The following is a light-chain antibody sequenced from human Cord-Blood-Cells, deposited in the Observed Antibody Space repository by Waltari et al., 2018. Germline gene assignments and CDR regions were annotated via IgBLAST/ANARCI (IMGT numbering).Light chain of an antibody. J-gene: IGKJ1*01. CDR1: QSISSY. CDR2: AAS. Sequence: DIQMTQSTSSLSASVGDRVTITCRASQSISSYLNWYQQKPGKAPKLLIHAASSLQSGVPSRFSGSGSGTDFTLTISSLQPEDFATYYCQQSYSTPWTFGQGTKVEIK. CDR3: QQSYSTPWT. V-gene: IGKV1-39*01.